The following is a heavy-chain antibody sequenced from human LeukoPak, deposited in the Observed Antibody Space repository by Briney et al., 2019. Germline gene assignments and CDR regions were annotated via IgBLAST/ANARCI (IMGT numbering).Heavy chain of an antibody. Sequence: GGSLRLSCAASGFTFSSYIMNWVRQAPGKGLEWVSFISSSSYFIYYADSVKGRFTISRDNAKNSLYLQMNGLRAEDTAVYYCVRGPRVLYCTDATCSKGGYYFDYWGHGTLVTVSS. CDR3: VRGPRVLYCTDATCSKGGYYFDY. J-gene: IGHJ4*01. V-gene: IGHV3-21*01. D-gene: IGHD2-8*01. CDR2: ISSSSYFI. CDR1: GFTFSSYI.